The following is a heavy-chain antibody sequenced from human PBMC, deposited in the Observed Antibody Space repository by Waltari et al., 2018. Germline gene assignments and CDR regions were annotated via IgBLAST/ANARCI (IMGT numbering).Heavy chain of an antibody. D-gene: IGHD2-2*01. V-gene: IGHV4-34*01. Sequence: QVQLQQWGAGLLKPSETLSLTCAVYGGSFSGYYWSWIRQPPGKGLEWIGEINHRGSTNYNPSLKSRVTISVDTSKNQFSLKLSAVTAADTAVYYCARGRVVVVPAANRYYYYGMDVWGQGTTVTVSS. CDR3: ARGRVVVVPAANRYYYYGMDV. CDR2: INHRGST. CDR1: GGSFSGYY. J-gene: IGHJ6*02.